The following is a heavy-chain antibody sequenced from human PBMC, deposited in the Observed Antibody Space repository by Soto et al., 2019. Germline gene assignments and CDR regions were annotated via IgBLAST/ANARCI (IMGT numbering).Heavy chain of an antibody. Sequence: QVQLQESGPRLVKPSQTLSLTCTVSGGSISSGDYYWSWIRQPPGKGLEWIGYIYYSGSTYYNPSLKSRVTTSVDTSKNQFSLKLRSVTAADTAVYYCARAQGSGFLVSWGQGTLVTVSS. CDR1: GGSISSGDYY. CDR2: IYYSGST. CDR3: ARAQGSGFLVS. V-gene: IGHV4-30-4*01. J-gene: IGHJ4*02. D-gene: IGHD3-10*01.